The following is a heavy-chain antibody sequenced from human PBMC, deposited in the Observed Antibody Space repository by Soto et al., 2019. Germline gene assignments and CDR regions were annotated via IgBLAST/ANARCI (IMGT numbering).Heavy chain of an antibody. J-gene: IGHJ6*02. CDR2: IYHSRST. V-gene: IGHV4-30-2*01. D-gene: IGHD2-15*01. CDR1: GRSISSGGYS. Sequence: SETLSLTCAVSGRSISSGGYSWGWLRQPPAKGLEGIMYIYHSRSTYYNPSLKCQVTISVDRSQNLYSLKLTSVTAADTAVYYDARRPTVVGGMDVWGQGTTVTVSS. CDR3: ARRPTVVGGMDV.